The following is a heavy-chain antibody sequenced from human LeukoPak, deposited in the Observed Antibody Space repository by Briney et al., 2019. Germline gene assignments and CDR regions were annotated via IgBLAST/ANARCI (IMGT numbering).Heavy chain of an antibody. CDR2: IYYSGST. CDR3: VRDRVLGSFDI. V-gene: IGHV4-59*01. Sequence: PAETLCLTCTASGGSISSYSWTWIRQPPGKGLEWIWSIYYSGSTNYNPSLKSRVNISVDTSKNQFSLKLRSVTAADTGVYYCVRDRVLGSFDIWRQGTMVSVSS. D-gene: IGHD2-21*01. CDR1: GGSISSYS. J-gene: IGHJ3*02.